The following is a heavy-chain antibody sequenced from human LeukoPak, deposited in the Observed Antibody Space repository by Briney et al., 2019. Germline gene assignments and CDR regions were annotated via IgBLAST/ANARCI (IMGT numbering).Heavy chain of an antibody. CDR2: IKPDGNEK. V-gene: IGHV3-7*01. CDR1: GFTLSNYW. J-gene: IGHJ4*02. D-gene: IGHD6-25*01. CDR3: ASLAATSTFDY. Sequence: GSLRLPCEVSGFTLSNYWMTWVRQAPGKGLEWVASIKPDGNEKHYVDSVKGRFSISRDNAKTSLYLQMNSLRAEDTALYYCASLAATSTFDYWGQGTLVTVSS.